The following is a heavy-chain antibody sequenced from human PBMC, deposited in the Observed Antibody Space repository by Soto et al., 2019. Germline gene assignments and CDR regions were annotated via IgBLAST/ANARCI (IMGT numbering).Heavy chain of an antibody. D-gene: IGHD3-10*01. CDR1: GGSISSSNW. V-gene: IGHV4-4*02. J-gene: IGHJ6*02. CDR2: IYHSGST. Sequence: QVQLQESGPGLVKPSGTLSLTCAVSGGSISSSNWWSWVRQTPGKGLEWIGEIYHSGSTNYNPSLKSRVTISVDKPKNQFSLKLSSVSAADTAVYYCARERAFGESSPGYYYYGMDVWGQGTTVTVSS. CDR3: ARERAFGESSPGYYYYGMDV.